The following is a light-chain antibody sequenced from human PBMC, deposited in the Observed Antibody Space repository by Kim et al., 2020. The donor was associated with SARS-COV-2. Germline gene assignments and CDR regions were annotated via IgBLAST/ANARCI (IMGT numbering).Light chain of an antibody. J-gene: IGLJ2*01. CDR2: QDS. V-gene: IGLV3-1*01. CDR3: QAWDSSTHVV. Sequence: SYELTQPPSVSVSPGQTASITCSGDKLGDKYACWYQQKPGQSPILVIYQDSKRPSGIPERFSGSNSGNTATLTISGTPAMDEADYYCQAWDSSTHVVSGG. CDR1: KLGDKY.